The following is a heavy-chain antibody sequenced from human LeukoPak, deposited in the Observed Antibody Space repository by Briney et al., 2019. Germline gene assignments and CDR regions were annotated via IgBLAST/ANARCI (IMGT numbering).Heavy chain of an antibody. CDR3: AAVRGYSLRNAFDI. CDR2: INHSGST. CDR1: GGSFSGYY. Sequence: ASETLSLTCAVYGGSFSGYYWSWIRQPPGKGLEWIGEINHSGSTNYNPSLKSRVTISVDTSKNQFSLKLSSVTAADTAVYYCAAVRGYSLRNAFDIWGQGTMVTVSS. J-gene: IGHJ3*02. D-gene: IGHD5-18*01. V-gene: IGHV4-34*01.